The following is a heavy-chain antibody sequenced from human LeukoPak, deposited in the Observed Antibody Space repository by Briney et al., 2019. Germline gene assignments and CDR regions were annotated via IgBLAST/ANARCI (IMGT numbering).Heavy chain of an antibody. V-gene: IGHV4-34*01. D-gene: IGHD5-18*01. CDR1: GGSFSGYY. J-gene: IGHJ4*02. CDR3: ARQPLYSYGWWGFDY. CDR2: INHSGST. Sequence: SETLSLTCAVYGGSFSGYYWSWIRQPPGKGLEWIGEINHSGSTNYNPSLKSRVTISVDTSKNQFSLKLSSVTAADTAVYYCARQPLYSYGWWGFDYWGQGTLVTVSS.